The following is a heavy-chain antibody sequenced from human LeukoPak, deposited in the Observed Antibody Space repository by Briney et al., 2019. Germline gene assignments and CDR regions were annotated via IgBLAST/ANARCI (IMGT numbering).Heavy chain of an antibody. V-gene: IGHV3-53*01. CDR2: TYSDGNT. J-gene: IGHJ3*02. CDR1: GFTVSNNY. CDR3: VRKNLDFNAAFDI. D-gene: IGHD3/OR15-3a*01. Sequence: GGSLRLSCAASGFTVSNNYMSWVRQAPGKGLEWVSITYSDGNTNYAVSVKGRFTISRDTSQNTLSLQMNSLRAEDTAVYYCVRKNLDFNAAFDIWGQGTVVTVSS.